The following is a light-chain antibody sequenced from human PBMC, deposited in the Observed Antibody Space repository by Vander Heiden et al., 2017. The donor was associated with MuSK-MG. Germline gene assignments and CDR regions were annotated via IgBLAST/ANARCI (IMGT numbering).Light chain of an antibody. CDR3: QQYDFTPLT. J-gene: IGKJ4*01. V-gene: IGKV1-NL1*01. CDR2: ATS. Sequence: DIQMTQSPSSLSASVGDSVTLSCRASQAISHSLAWYQQRPGSAPKLLIFATSRLEDGVPSRFSGSGYGTDYTFTISSLQPEDFATYYCQQYDFTPLTFGGGTKVEVK. CDR1: QAISHS.